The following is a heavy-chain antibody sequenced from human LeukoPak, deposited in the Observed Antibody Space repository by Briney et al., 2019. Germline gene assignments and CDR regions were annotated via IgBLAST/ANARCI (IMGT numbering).Heavy chain of an antibody. Sequence: TGGSLRLSCEASGFTFSGSTMNWVRQAPGKGLEWVSYISSSGSTIYYADSVKGRFTISRDNAKNSLYLQVNSLRDEDTAVYYCARTTTPHYYGSGSYALGYWGQGTLVTVPS. CDR3: ARTTTPHYYGSGSYALGY. D-gene: IGHD3-10*01. CDR2: ISSSGSTI. J-gene: IGHJ4*02. V-gene: IGHV3-48*02. CDR1: GFTFSGST.